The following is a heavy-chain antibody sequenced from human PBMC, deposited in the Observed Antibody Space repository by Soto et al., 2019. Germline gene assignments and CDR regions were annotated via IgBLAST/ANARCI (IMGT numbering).Heavy chain of an antibody. J-gene: IGHJ4*02. CDR1: GFTFSTYA. V-gene: IGHV3-23*01. D-gene: IGHD1-7*01. Sequence: GSLRLSCAASGFTFSTYALSWVRQAPGKGLEWVSAISANGQGIYYADSVRGRFTISRDNSKNTIFLHMDSLRAEDTAVYYCAKDRNYPRDQFHYWGQGTLVTVSS. CDR3: AKDRNYPRDQFHY. CDR2: ISANGQGI.